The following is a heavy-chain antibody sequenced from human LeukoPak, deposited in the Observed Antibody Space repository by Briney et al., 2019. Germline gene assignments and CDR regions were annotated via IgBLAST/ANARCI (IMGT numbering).Heavy chain of an antibody. V-gene: IGHV4-30-2*01. CDR1: GGSISSGGYS. J-gene: IGHJ3*02. CDR2: IYHSGST. Sequence: SETLSLTCAVSGGSISSGGYSWSWIRQPPGTGLEWIGYIYHSGSTYYNPSLKSRVTISVDRSKNQFSLKLSSVTAADTAVYYCATASGGLWSSDDDAFDIWGQGTMVTVS. D-gene: IGHD5-18*01. CDR3: ATASGGLWSSDDDAFDI.